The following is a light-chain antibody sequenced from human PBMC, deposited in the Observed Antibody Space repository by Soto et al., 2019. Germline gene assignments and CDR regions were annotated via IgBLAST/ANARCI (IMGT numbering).Light chain of an antibody. V-gene: IGKV1-9*01. Sequence: DIQLTQSPSFLSASAGDRVTITCRASQGSSSYLVWYQQKPGKAPKLLIYAASTLQSGVPSRFSGSGSGTEFSLTISSLQPEDFATYYCQQLHSYPRTFGGGTKVEIK. CDR1: QGSSSY. CDR3: QQLHSYPRT. CDR2: AAS. J-gene: IGKJ4*01.